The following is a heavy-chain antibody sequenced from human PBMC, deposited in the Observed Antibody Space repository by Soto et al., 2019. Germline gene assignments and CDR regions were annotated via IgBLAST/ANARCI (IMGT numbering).Heavy chain of an antibody. J-gene: IGHJ5*02. CDR2: IKSDGSST. CDR3: VGSASYNWFDP. CDR1: GFTFSTYW. Sequence: PGGSLRLSCAASGFTFSTYWMHWVRQAPGKGLVWVSRIKSDGSSTSYADSVKGRFTISRDNAKNTLYLQMNTLRAEDTAVYYCVGSASYNWFDPWGQGTPVTVSS. V-gene: IGHV3-74*01.